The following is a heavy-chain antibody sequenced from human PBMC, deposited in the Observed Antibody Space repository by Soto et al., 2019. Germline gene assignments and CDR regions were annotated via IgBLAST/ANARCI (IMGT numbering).Heavy chain of an antibody. CDR3: ARDTYYYDSSGQPY. CDR2: IYSGGST. D-gene: IGHD3-22*01. J-gene: IGHJ4*02. Sequence: EVQLVESGGGLIQPGGSLRVSCAASGFTVSRSYMSWVRQAPGKGLEWVSVIYSGGSTNYADSVMGRFTISRDNSKNTLYLQMNSLRVEDTAVYYCARDTYYYDSSGQPYWGQGTLVTVSS. CDR1: GFTVSRSY. V-gene: IGHV3-53*01.